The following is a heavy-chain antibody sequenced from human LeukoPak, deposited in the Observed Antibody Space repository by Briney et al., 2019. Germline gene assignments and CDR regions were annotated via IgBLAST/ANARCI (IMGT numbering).Heavy chain of an antibody. CDR3: VTSWNRQQRDY. CDR1: GFTFSSYW. D-gene: IGHD1-1*01. CDR2: IKQGGSEI. Sequence: GGSLRLSCAATGFTFSSYWMSWVRQAPGKGLEWVANIKQGGSEIYYVDSVKGRFTISRDNAKNSLYLQMHSLRAEDTAVYYCVTSWNRQQRDYWGQGILVTVSS. J-gene: IGHJ4*02. V-gene: IGHV3-7*01.